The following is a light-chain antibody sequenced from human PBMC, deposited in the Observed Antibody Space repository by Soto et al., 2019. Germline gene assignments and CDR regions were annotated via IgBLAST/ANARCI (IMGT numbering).Light chain of an antibody. CDR3: QHYNNWPIT. CDR2: GAS. J-gene: IGKJ3*01. V-gene: IGKV3-15*01. CDR1: QSVSSN. Sequence: EIVMTQSPATLSVSPGERATLSCRASQSVSSNLAWYQQKPGQAPRLLIYGASTRATAIPARFSGSGSGTECTLTISRLQSEDFAVYYCQHYNNWPITFGPGTKVDIK.